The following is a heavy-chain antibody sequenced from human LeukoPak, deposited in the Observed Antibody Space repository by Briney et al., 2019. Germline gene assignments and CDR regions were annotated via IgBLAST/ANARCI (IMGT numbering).Heavy chain of an antibody. V-gene: IGHV4/OR15-8*01. CDR3: ASNQGMGAYFDS. CDR1: GGSINSGDW. CDR2: IYHDGNT. J-gene: IGHJ4*02. D-gene: IGHD1-26*01. Sequence: SETLSLTCGVSGGSINSGDWWTWVRQPPGKGLEWIGEIYHDGNTYYNPSLESRVTVSVDKSKNQFSLTLSSVTAADTAVYYCASNQGMGAYFDSWGQGTLVTVSS.